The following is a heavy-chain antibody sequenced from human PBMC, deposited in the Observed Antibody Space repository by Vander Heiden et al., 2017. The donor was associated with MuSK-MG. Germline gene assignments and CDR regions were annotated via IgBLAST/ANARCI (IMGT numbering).Heavy chain of an antibody. CDR1: GGTFSSYA. CDR3: AYDPRGTWSTANWFDP. Sequence: QVQLVQSGAEVKKPGSSVKVSCKASGGTFSSYAISWVRQAPGQGLEWMGGIIPIFGTANYAQKVQGRVTMTADKSSSTVYIERSSIRSDHTAVYYCAYDPRGTWSTANWFDPWG. CDR2: IIPIFGTA. J-gene: IGHJ5*02. D-gene: IGHD1-1*01. V-gene: IGHV1-69*06.